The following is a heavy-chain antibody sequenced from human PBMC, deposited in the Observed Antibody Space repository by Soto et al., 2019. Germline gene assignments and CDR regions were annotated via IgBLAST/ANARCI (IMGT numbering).Heavy chain of an antibody. J-gene: IGHJ3*02. CDR3: ARDTPFGRVRDRIDAFDI. CDR1: GGTFSSYA. Sequence: GASVKVSCKASGGTFSSYAISWVRQAPGQGLEWMGGIIPIFGTANYAQKFQGRVTITADESTSTAYMELSSLRSEDTAVYYCARDTPFGRVRDRIDAFDIWGQGTMVTVSS. V-gene: IGHV1-69*13. D-gene: IGHD3-10*01. CDR2: IIPIFGTA.